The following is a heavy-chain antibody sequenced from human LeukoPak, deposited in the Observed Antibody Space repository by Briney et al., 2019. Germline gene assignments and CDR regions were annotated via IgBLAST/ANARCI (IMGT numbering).Heavy chain of an antibody. CDR1: GYTFTDYY. D-gene: IGHD2-15*01. CDR3: ASDCRGAGCYSGNSFNI. J-gene: IGHJ3*02. V-gene: IGHV1-2*02. Sequence: ASVKVSCKTSGYTFTDYYMQWVRQAPGQGLEWMGWINPSDGDTKSARKFQGRVTMTRDTSSSTAYLELNRLTSYDTAIYYCASDCRGAGCYSGNSFNIWGQGTMVTVSS. CDR2: INPSDGDT.